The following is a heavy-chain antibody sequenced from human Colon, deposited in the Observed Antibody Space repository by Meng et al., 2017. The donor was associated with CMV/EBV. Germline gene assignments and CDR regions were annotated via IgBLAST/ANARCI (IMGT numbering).Heavy chain of an antibody. CDR1: GFTFRDYY. CDR3: ARELSVVVGLRWFDP. V-gene: IGHV3-11*01. J-gene: IGHJ5*02. Sequence: SGFTFRDYYMSWIRQAPGKGLEWVSYISSSGTTIYYTDSVKGRFTISRDNAKNSLHLQMDSLRAEDTAVYYCARELSVVVGLRWFDPWGPGTLVTVSS. D-gene: IGHD1-26*01. CDR2: ISSSGTTI.